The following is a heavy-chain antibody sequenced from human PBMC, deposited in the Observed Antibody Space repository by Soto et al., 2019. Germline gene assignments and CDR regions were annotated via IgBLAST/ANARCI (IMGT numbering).Heavy chain of an antibody. J-gene: IGHJ3*02. CDR1: GGTFSSYA. V-gene: IGHV1-69*13. D-gene: IGHD6-13*01. Sequence: ASVKVSCKASGGTFSSYAISWVRQAPGQGLEWMGGIIPIFGTANYAQKFQGRVTITADESTSTAYMELSSLRSEDTAVYYCARAHPGIAAADTAFDIWGQGTMVTVSS. CDR2: IIPIFGTA. CDR3: ARAHPGIAAADTAFDI.